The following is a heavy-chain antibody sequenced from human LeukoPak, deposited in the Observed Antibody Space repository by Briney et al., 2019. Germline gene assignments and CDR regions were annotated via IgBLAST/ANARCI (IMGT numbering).Heavy chain of an antibody. Sequence: SETLSLTCTVSGGSISSYYWSWIRQPPGKGLEWIGYIYYSGSTNYNPSLKSRVTISVDTSKNQFSLKLSPVTAADTAVYYCARAPYDSGGYYDYYFDYWGQGTLVTVSS. CDR1: GGSISSYY. J-gene: IGHJ4*02. CDR3: ARAPYDSGGYYDYYFDY. CDR2: IYYSGST. D-gene: IGHD3-22*01. V-gene: IGHV4-59*08.